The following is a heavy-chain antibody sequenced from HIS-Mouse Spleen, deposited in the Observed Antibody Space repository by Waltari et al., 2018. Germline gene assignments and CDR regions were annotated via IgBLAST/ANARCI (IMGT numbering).Heavy chain of an antibody. D-gene: IGHD2-21*02. CDR1: GGSISSSSYY. J-gene: IGHJ5*02. CDR2: IYYSGST. Sequence: QLQLQESGPGLVKPSETLSLTCTVSGGSISSSSYYWGWIRQPPGKGLEWIGSIYYSGSTYYNPSLKSLVTISVDTSKNQFSLKLSSVTAADTAVYYCARKRTASGWFDPWGQGTLVTVSS. CDR3: ARKRTASGWFDP. V-gene: IGHV4-39*01.